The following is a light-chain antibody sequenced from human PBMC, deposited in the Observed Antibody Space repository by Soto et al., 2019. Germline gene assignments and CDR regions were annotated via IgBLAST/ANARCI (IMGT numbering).Light chain of an antibody. J-gene: IGLJ1*01. CDR2: EVS. Sequence: QSALTQPASVSGSPGQSITISCTRTSSDVGSYNLVSWYQQHPGKAPKLMIYEVSKRPSGVSNRFSGSKSGNTASLTISGLQAEDEADYYCCSYAGSSLYVFGTGTKVTVL. V-gene: IGLV2-23*02. CDR1: SSDVGSYNL. CDR3: CSYAGSSLYV.